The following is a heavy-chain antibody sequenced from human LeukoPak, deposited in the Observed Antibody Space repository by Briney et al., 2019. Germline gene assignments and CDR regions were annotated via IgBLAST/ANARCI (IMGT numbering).Heavy chain of an antibody. CDR1: GGSISSYY. V-gene: IGHV4-4*07. J-gene: IGHJ5*02. CDR3: AREGYCSGGSCPYT. D-gene: IGHD2-15*01. CDR2: IYTSGST. Sequence: SETLSLTCTVSGGSISSYYWSWIRQPAGKGLEWIGRIYTSGSTNYNPSLKSRVTMSVDTSKNQFSLKLSSVTAADTAMYYCAREGYCSGGSCPYTWGQGTLVTVSS.